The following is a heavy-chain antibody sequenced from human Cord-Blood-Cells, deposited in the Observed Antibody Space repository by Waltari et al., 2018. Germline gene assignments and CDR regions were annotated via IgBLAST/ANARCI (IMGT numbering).Heavy chain of an antibody. J-gene: IGHJ6*02. V-gene: IGHV1-8*01. CDR1: GYTFTSYV. Sequence: QVQLVQSGAEVKKPGASVKVSCKASGYTFTSYVINWVRQATGQGLEWMGWMNPNSGNTGYAQKFQGRVTMTRNTSISTAYMELSSLRSEDTAVYYCASIAAAGPKYYYYGMDVWGQGTTVTVSS. D-gene: IGHD6-13*01. CDR2: MNPNSGNT. CDR3: ASIAAAGPKYYYYGMDV.